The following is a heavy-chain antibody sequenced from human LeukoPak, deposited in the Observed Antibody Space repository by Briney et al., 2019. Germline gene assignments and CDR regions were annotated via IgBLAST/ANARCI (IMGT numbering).Heavy chain of an antibody. Sequence: GSLRLSCAASGFTFSSYSMNWVRQAPGKGLEWVSAISGSGGSTYCADSVKGRFTISRDNSKNTLYLQMNSLRAEDTAVYYCANIVLLLWFGESSYDAFDIWGQGTMVTVSS. D-gene: IGHD3-10*01. CDR1: GFTFSSYS. J-gene: IGHJ3*02. CDR3: ANIVLLLWFGESSYDAFDI. V-gene: IGHV3-23*01. CDR2: ISGSGGST.